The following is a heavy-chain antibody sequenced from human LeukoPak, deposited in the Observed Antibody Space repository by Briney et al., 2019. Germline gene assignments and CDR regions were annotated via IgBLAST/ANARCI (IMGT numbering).Heavy chain of an antibody. CDR1: GFTFSSYS. J-gene: IGHJ4*02. V-gene: IGHV3-21*01. CDR3: ARGKSSSWYGTEDY. D-gene: IGHD6-13*01. Sequence: GGSLRLSCAASGFTFSSYSLNWVRQAPGKGLEWVSSISSSSSYIYYADSVKGRFTISRDNAKNSLYLQMNSLRAEDTAVYYCARGKSSSWYGTEDYWGQGPLVTVSS. CDR2: ISSSSSYI.